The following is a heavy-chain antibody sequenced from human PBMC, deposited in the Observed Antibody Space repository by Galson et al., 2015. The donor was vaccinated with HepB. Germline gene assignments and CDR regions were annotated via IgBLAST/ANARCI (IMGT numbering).Heavy chain of an antibody. Sequence: SLRLSCAASGFTFNAFALHWVRQAPGKGPEWVAVISSGGRSEDYADSVRGRFAISRDDSRDTLYLQINSLKPEDTAVYFCARHSAGVLHLGYYFYHWGQGTLVSVSA. CDR3: ARHSAGVLHLGYYFYH. CDR1: GFTFNAFA. J-gene: IGHJ1*01. V-gene: IGHV3-30*09. CDR2: ISSGGRSE. D-gene: IGHD6-25*01.